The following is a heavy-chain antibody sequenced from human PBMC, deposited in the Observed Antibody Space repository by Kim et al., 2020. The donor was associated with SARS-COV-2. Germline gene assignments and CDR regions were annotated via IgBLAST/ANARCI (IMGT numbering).Heavy chain of an antibody. D-gene: IGHD1-26*01. Sequence: GGSLRLSCAASGFTFSSYGMHWVRQAPGKGLEWVAVIWYDGSNKYYADSVKGRLTISRDNSKNTLYLQMNSLRAEDTAVYYCAGGSAYSWEPWAFDIWGQGTMVTVSS. CDR2: IWYDGSNK. CDR3: AGGSAYSWEPWAFDI. J-gene: IGHJ3*02. CDR1: GFTFSSYG. V-gene: IGHV3-33*01.